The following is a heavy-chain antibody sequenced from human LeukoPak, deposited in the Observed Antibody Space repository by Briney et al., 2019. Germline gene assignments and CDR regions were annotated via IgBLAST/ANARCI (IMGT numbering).Heavy chain of an antibody. D-gene: IGHD1-26*01. CDR2: IYSGRGT. Sequence: PGGSLRLSCAASGFIVSSNYMSWVRQAPGKGLEWVSVIYSGRGTNYADSVKGRFTISRDNSKNTLYLQMNSLRAEDTAVYYCAAQWDGGTGAFDIWGQGTMVTVSS. V-gene: IGHV3-66*01. CDR3: AAQWDGGTGAFDI. J-gene: IGHJ3*02. CDR1: GFIVSSNY.